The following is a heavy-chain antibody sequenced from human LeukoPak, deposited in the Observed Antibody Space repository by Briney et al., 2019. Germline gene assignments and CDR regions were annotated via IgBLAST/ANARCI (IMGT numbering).Heavy chain of an antibody. CDR3: AASSSGWQHDAFDI. J-gene: IGHJ3*02. CDR1: GGTFSSYA. Sequence: ASVKVSCKASGGTFSSYAISWVRQAPGQGLEWMGWINTNTGNPTYAQGFTGRFVFSLDTSVSTAYLQISSLKAEDTAVYYCAASSSGWQHDAFDIWGQGTMVTVSS. D-gene: IGHD6-19*01. V-gene: IGHV7-4-1*02. CDR2: INTNTGNP.